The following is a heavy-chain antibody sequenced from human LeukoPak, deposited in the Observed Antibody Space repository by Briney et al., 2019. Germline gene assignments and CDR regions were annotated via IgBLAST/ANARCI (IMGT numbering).Heavy chain of an antibody. V-gene: IGHV3-23*01. CDR1: GFAFSSYG. CDR2: ISNGGHST. CDR3: AKDMYNWNDGRYFDS. D-gene: IGHD1-20*01. Sequence: GGSLRVSCAASGFAFSSYGMNWVRQAPGKELEWVSSISNGGHSTNYADSVRGRFTISRDNSKNTLYMQMHSLRAEDTAFYYCAKDMYNWNDGRYFDSWGQGTLVTVSS. J-gene: IGHJ4*02.